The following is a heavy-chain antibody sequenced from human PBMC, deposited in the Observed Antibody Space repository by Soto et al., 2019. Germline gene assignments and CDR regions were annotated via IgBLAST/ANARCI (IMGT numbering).Heavy chain of an antibody. Sequence: EVQLVESGGGLIQPGGSLRLSCAASGFTFSSNDMNWVRQAPGKGLEWVSLIYSGGSTYYADSVKGRFTISRDNSKNTLYLQMSCLRAVDTAVYYCATRPLLPGAPWGQGTMVSVSS. D-gene: IGHD3-22*01. CDR3: ATRPLLPGAP. V-gene: IGHV3-53*01. CDR2: IYSGGST. J-gene: IGHJ3*01. CDR1: GFTFSSND.